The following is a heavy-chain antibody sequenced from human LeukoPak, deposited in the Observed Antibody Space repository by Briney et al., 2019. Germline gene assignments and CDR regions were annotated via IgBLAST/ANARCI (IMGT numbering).Heavy chain of an antibody. J-gene: IGHJ6*02. CDR1: GFTFSSYA. CDR3: AKDPSAIPYYYGMEV. Sequence: GGSLRLSCAASGFTFSSYAMSWLRQAPGKGLEWVSSISRSCASTYYTDSVKGGFSSFRDNCKNTMYLQMKRLRAEETDVYYCAKDPSAIPYYYGMEVWGQGTTVTVSS. V-gene: IGHV3-23*01. CDR2: ISRSCAST. D-gene: IGHD2-21*01.